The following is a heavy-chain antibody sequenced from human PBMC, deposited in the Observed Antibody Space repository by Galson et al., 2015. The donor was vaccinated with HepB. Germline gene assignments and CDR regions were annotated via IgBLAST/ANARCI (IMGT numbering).Heavy chain of an antibody. CDR2: IRSKANSYAT. Sequence: SLRLSCAASGFTFSNAWMSWVRQASGKGLEWVGRIRSKANSYATDYAASVKGRFTISRDDSKNTAYLQMNSLKTEDTAVYYCTRTTVEPGIDYWGQGTLVTVSS. V-gene: IGHV3-73*01. D-gene: IGHD4-23*01. CDR3: TRTTVEPGIDY. J-gene: IGHJ4*02. CDR1: GFTFSNAW.